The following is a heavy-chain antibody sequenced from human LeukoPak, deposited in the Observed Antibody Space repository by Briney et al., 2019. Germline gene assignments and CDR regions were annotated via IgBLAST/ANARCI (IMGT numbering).Heavy chain of an antibody. CDR3: AREVVPAALSVPTY. D-gene: IGHD2-2*01. J-gene: IGHJ4*02. CDR2: INPNSGGT. Sequence: ASVKVSCKASGYTFTGYYMHWVRQAPGQGLEWMGWINPNSGGTNYAKKFQGRVAMTRDTSISTAYMELSRLRSDDTAVYYCAREVVPAALSVPTYWGQGTLVTVSS. CDR1: GYTFTGYY. V-gene: IGHV1-2*02.